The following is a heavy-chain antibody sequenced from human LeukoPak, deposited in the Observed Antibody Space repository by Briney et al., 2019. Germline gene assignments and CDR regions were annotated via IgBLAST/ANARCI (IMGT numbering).Heavy chain of an antibody. CDR2: INSNGGST. Sequence: GRSLRLSCAASGITFSSYAMHWVRQAPGKGLEYVSAINSNGGSTYYANSVKGRFTISRDNSKNTLYLQMGSLRAEDMAVYYCATWSGYHHVYWGQGTLVTVSS. CDR3: ATWSGYHHVY. D-gene: IGHD3-3*01. V-gene: IGHV3-64*01. J-gene: IGHJ4*02. CDR1: GITFSSYA.